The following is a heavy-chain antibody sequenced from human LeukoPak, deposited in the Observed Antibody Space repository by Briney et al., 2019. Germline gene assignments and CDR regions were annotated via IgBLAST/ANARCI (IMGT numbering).Heavy chain of an antibody. V-gene: IGHV1-69*13. J-gene: IGHJ4*02. Sequence: ASVKVSCKASGGTFSSHAISWVRRAPGQGLEWMGGIIPLFGTANYAQKFQGRVTITAVESMSTAYMELSSLRSEDTAVYYCARGWLAETTVVTPYNYWGQGTLVTVSS. CDR3: ARGWLAETTVVTPYNY. CDR1: GGTFSSHA. D-gene: IGHD4-23*01. CDR2: IIPLFGTA.